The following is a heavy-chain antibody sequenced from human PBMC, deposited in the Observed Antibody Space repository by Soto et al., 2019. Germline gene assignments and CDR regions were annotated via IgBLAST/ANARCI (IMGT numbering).Heavy chain of an antibody. CDR1: GGSISSGGYY. V-gene: IGHV4-31*03. CDR3: AREFSGGQSSGVDV. CDR2: IYYSGST. Sequence: QVQLQESGPGLVKPSQTLSLTCTVSGGSISSGGYYWSWIRQHPGKGLEWIGYIYYSGSTYYNPSLKSRVTIAVDTSKNQSSLKLSAVTAADTAVYYGAREFSGGQSSGVDVWGQGTTVTVSS. D-gene: IGHD3-16*01. J-gene: IGHJ6*02.